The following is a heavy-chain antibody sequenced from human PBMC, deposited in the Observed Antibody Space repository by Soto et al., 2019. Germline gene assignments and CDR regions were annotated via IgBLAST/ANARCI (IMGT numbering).Heavy chain of an antibody. D-gene: IGHD3-22*01. CDR1: GYTFTSFG. CDR2: ISVYNGET. Sequence: QVQLVQSGAELRKPGASVRVSCQASGYTFTSFGISWVRQARGQGLEWLGWISVYNGETEFPQSLQGKVTLTTKTSTSTAYLELRSLRSDDSAVYYCARTGPYYNDTTGYYPFIFDYWGQGSRVTVSS. V-gene: IGHV1-18*04. CDR3: ARTGPYYNDTTGYYPFIFDY. J-gene: IGHJ4*02.